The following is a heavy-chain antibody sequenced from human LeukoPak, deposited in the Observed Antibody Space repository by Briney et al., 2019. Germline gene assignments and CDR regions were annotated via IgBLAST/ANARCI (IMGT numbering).Heavy chain of an antibody. J-gene: IGHJ4*02. Sequence: PGGSLRLSCAASGFGFGSYNMYWVRQAPGKGLEWVTLISFDGNDKEYADSVKGRFTVSRDNSRNTLFLQMNSLRPEDTAVYYCARVYGSEIDYWGQGTLVTVSS. V-gene: IGHV3-30*03. D-gene: IGHD3-10*01. CDR3: ARVYGSEIDY. CDR2: ISFDGNDK. CDR1: GFGFGSYN.